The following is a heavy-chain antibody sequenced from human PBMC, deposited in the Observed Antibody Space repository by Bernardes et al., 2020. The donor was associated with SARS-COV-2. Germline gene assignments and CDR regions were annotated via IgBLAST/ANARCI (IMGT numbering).Heavy chain of an antibody. CDR1: GFTFSSYT. CDR2: ISSSGNYI. V-gene: IGHV3-21*06. J-gene: IGHJ4*02. D-gene: IGHD4-4*01. Sequence: GGSLRLSCAASGFTFSSYTMNWVRQAPGKGLEWVSSISSSGNYIYYADSVKGRFAISRDNARNSLYLEMNSLRADDTAMYYCARDLYSENYPDYWGQGTLVTV. CDR3: ARDLYSENYPDY.